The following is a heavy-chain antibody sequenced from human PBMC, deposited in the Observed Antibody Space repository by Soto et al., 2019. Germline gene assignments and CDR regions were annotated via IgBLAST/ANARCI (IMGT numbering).Heavy chain of an antibody. Sequence: EVQLVESGGGLVQPGGSLRLSCAASGFTFSDYWMHWVRQAPGKGLEWVSRIKRDGSTANYADYVKGRFTISRDNAKSTLYLEMNSLRVEDTADYYCAGGVNNYYYQDVWGKGTTVTVSS. V-gene: IGHV3-74*01. D-gene: IGHD3-3*01. J-gene: IGHJ6*03. CDR3: AGGVNNYYYQDV. CDR1: GFTFSDYW. CDR2: IKRDGSTA.